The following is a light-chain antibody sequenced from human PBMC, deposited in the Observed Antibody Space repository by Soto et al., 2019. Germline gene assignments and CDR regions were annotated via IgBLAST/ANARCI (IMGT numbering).Light chain of an antibody. CDR1: QSISNW. CDR2: DVS. Sequence: DIQMTQSPSTLSASVGDRVTITCRASQSISNWLAWYQQKPGKAPKLLIYDVSSLESGVSSRFSGSGSGTEFTITISSLQPDDFATYYCQQYDTYSYTFGQGTKLEIK. V-gene: IGKV1-5*01. J-gene: IGKJ2*01. CDR3: QQYDTYSYT.